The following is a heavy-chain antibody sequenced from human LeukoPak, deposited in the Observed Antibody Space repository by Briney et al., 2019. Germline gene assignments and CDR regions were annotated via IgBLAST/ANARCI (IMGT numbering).Heavy chain of an antibody. Sequence: SETLSLTCDVYGGSFSGDYWSWIRQPPGKGLEWIGYIYDSGTTNYNPSLKSRVTISVDTATNQFSLKLRSVTAADTAVYYCARDFSAAFDIWGQGTMVTVSS. CDR2: IYDSGTT. CDR1: GGSFSGDY. D-gene: IGHD2/OR15-2a*01. V-gene: IGHV4-59*01. CDR3: ARDFSAAFDI. J-gene: IGHJ3*02.